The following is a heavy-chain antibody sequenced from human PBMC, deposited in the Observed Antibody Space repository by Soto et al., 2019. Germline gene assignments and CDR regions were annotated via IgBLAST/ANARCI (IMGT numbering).Heavy chain of an antibody. J-gene: IGHJ4*02. CDR3: VTRDYYDSSGYYSPGFDY. D-gene: IGHD3-22*01. CDR1: GFTFSSYA. CDR2: ISCNGVST. V-gene: IGHV3-64D*08. Sequence: GGSLRLSCSASGFTFSSYAMHWVRQAPGKGLEYVSAISCNGVSTYYADSVKGRFTISRDNSKIILYLQMSSLRAEDTAVYYCVTRDYYDSSGYYSPGFDYWGQGTLVTVSS.